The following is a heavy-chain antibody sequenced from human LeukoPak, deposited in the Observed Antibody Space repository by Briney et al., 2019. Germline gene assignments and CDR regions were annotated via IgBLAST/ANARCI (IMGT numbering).Heavy chain of an antibody. CDR3: ARDYCSGGSCYYFDY. V-gene: IGHV3-74*01. D-gene: IGHD2-15*01. CDR2: INSDGTSA. Sequence: GGSLRLSRVASGLPYSSYWMHWVSQAPAKGLVWVSRINSDGTSATYADSVRGRFTISRDNAKNTLYLQMNSLRAEDTAVYYCARDYCSGGSCYYFDYWGLGTLVTVSS. CDR1: GLPYSSYW. J-gene: IGHJ4*02.